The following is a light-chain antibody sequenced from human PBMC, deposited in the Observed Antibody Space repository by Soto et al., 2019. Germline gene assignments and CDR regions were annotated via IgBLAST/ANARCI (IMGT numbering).Light chain of an antibody. CDR2: GAS. Sequence: EIVLTQSPGTLSLSPGERATLSCRASQSVSSSYLAWYQQKPGQAPRLLIYGASSRATGIPDRFSGSGSGTDFTLTISSLEPEDFAVYYCQQYGSHLEITFGAGTKVDIK. V-gene: IGKV3-20*01. CDR3: QQYGSHLEIT. J-gene: IGKJ3*01. CDR1: QSVSSSY.